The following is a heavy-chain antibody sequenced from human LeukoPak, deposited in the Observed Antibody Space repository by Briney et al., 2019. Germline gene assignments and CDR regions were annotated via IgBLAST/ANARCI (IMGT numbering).Heavy chain of an antibody. CDR3: AREGDSRWGELSP. Sequence: GGSLRLSCAASGFTFSTYAIHWVRQAPGKGLEWVAVIWYDGSEQYYADSVKGRFIISRDNSESTSDLQMNSLRAEDTAVYYCAREGDSRWGELSPWGQGTLVTVSA. CDR2: IWYDGSEQ. J-gene: IGHJ1*01. V-gene: IGHV3-33*01. CDR1: GFTFSTYA. D-gene: IGHD3-16*02.